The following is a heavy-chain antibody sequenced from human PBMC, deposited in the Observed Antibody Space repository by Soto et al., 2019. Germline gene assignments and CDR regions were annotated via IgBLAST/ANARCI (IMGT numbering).Heavy chain of an antibody. CDR1: GFTFSSYG. J-gene: IGHJ4*02. V-gene: IGHV3-30*18. CDR2: ISYDGSNK. CDR3: AKDLEITIFGVVPIDY. D-gene: IGHD3-3*01. Sequence: GGSLRLSCAASGFTFSSYGMHWVRQAPGKGLEWVAVISYDGSNKYYADSVKGRFTISRDNSKNTLYLQMNSLRAEDTAVYYCAKDLEITIFGVVPIDYWGQGTLVTVSS.